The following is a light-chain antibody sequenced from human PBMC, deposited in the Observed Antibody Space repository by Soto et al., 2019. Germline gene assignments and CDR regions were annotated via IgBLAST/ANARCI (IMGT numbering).Light chain of an antibody. CDR1: NTYGGQDKS. J-gene: IGLJ1*01. CDR2: EVP. Sequence: QSVLTQPASVSGSRGQSITISCVGRNTYGGQDKSVSWYQQGPGKAPKLLIFEVPNRPSGVSCRFSGSGSGSTASLNISGLQPDDVVDYFCVSYRETDRLVFGTGPKVTVL. V-gene: IGLV2-14*01. CDR3: VSYRETDRLV.